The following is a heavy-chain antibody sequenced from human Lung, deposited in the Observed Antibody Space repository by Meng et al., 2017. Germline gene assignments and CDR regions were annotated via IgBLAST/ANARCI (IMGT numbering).Heavy chain of an antibody. CDR2: IVSDGGTT. J-gene: IGHJ4*02. CDR1: GFSFGDYM. V-gene: IGHV3-74*01. D-gene: IGHD1-26*01. Sequence: EVRRVEAGVGLVRSGGSLSLTCAASGFSFGDYMMHWVRQAPGKGPVWVSHIVSDGGTTNYVASVKGRFTISRDNAKNTLYLQMNSLGADDTAVYYCARDLPWGLYDYWGQGTLVTVSS. CDR3: ARDLPWGLYDY.